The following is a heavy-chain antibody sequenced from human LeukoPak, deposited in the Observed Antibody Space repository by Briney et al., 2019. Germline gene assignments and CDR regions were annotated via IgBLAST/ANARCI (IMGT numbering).Heavy chain of an antibody. CDR1: GFTFSSYG. Sequence: PGGSLRLSCAASGFTFSSYGMHWVRQAPSKGLEWVAFIRYDGSNKYYADSVKGQFTISRDNSKNTLYLQMNSLRAEDTAVYYCAKDCSSTSCYGYWGQGTLVTVSS. CDR2: IRYDGSNK. J-gene: IGHJ4*02. CDR3: AKDCSSTSCYGY. D-gene: IGHD2-2*01. V-gene: IGHV3-30*02.